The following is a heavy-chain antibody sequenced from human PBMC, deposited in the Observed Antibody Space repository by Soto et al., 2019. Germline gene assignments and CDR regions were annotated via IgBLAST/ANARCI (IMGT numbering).Heavy chain of an antibody. J-gene: IGHJ6*02. CDR1: GGTFSSYA. Sequence: VASVKVSCKASGGTFSSYAISWVRQAPGQGLEWMVGIIPISGTANYAQKLQGRVTITADESTSTAYMELSSRRSEDTAVYYCARGKNEEYSRFPNLDGMDVWGQGTTVTVSS. CDR3: ARGKNEEYSRFPNLDGMDV. V-gene: IGHV1-69*13. CDR2: IIPISGTA. D-gene: IGHD6-6*01.